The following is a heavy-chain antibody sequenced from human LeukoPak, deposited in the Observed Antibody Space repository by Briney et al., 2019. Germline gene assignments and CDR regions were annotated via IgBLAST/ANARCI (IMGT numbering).Heavy chain of an antibody. V-gene: IGHV3-7*05. Sequence: GGSLRLSCAASGFTFSYYWMSWVRQGPGKGLEWVANIKQDGSEKYYVDSVKGRFTISRDNAKNSLFLQMNSLRAEDTAVYYCARPYGSGRPPDFLPNHYYFDYWGQGTLVTVSS. CDR2: IKQDGSEK. J-gene: IGHJ4*02. CDR1: GFTFSYYW. D-gene: IGHD3-10*01. CDR3: ARPYGSGRPPDFLPNHYYFDY.